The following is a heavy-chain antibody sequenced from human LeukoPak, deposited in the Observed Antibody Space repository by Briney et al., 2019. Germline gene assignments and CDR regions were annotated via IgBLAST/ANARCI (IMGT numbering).Heavy chain of an antibody. V-gene: IGHV3-33*01. Sequence: QPGRSLRLSCAASGFTFSNYGMHWVRQAPGKGLEWVALIWYDGSNKYYADSVKGRFTISRDNSKNTLYLQMNSLRAEDTAVYYCARGWYSSGPFDYWGQGTLVTVSS. CDR2: IWYDGSNK. CDR1: GFTFSNYG. J-gene: IGHJ4*02. D-gene: IGHD6-19*01. CDR3: ARGWYSSGPFDY.